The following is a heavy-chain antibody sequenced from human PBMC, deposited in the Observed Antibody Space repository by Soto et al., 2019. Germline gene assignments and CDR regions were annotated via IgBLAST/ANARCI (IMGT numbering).Heavy chain of an antibody. V-gene: IGHV3-15*07. CDR3: TPDPTYDYVWGSYRYRSYYYYGMDV. CDR1: GFTFSNAW. Sequence: PGGSLRLSCAASGFTFSNAWMNWVRQAPGKGLEWVGRIKSKTDGGTTDYAAPVKGRFTISRDDSKNTLYLQMNSLKTEDTAVYYCTPDPTYDYVWGSYRYRSYYYYGMDVWGQGTTVTVSS. D-gene: IGHD3-16*02. J-gene: IGHJ6*02. CDR2: IKSKTDGGTT.